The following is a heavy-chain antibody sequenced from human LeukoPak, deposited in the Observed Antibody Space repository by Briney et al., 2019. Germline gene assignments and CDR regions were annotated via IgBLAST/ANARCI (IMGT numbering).Heavy chain of an antibody. Sequence: SETLSLTCTVSGGSISSGGYYWSWIRQHPGKGLEWIGYIYYSGSTYYNPSLKSRVTISVDTSKNQFSLKLSSVTAADTAVYCCASSVGAVAGTAFDYWGQGTLVTVSS. CDR1: GGSISSGGYY. CDR3: ASSVGAVAGTAFDY. CDR2: IYYSGST. D-gene: IGHD6-19*01. V-gene: IGHV4-31*03. J-gene: IGHJ4*02.